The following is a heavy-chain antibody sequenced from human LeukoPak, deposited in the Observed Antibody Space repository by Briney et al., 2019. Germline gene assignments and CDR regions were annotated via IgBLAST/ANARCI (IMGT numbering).Heavy chain of an antibody. J-gene: IGHJ3*02. CDR3: ARDYRYAFDI. CDR1: GFTFSTYS. Sequence: RGSLRLSCAASGFTFSTYSMNWVRQAPGKGLEWISYMSSISCTIAYADSVKGRFTISADNAKNSLYLQMNSLRDEDTAVYYCARDYRYAFDIWGEGTLVTASA. CDR2: MSSISCTI. V-gene: IGHV3-48*02. D-gene: IGHD4-11*01.